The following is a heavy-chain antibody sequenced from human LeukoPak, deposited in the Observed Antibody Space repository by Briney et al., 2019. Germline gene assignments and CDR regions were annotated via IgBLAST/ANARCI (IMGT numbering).Heavy chain of an antibody. D-gene: IGHD6-6*01. J-gene: IGHJ4*02. CDR1: GFTVSSNY. CDR3: ARGHIAAPYYFDY. V-gene: IGHV3-53*01. CDR2: VYGSGRT. Sequence: GGSLRLSCAASGFTVSSNYMSWVRQAPGKGLEWVAVVYGSGRTYSADSVRGRFIISRDYSKDMLYLQMNGLRAEDTAVYYCARGHIAAPYYFDYWGQGTLVTVSS.